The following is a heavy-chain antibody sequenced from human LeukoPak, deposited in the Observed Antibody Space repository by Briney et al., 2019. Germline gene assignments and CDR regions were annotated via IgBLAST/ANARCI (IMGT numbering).Heavy chain of an antibody. CDR1: GGSFSGYY. J-gene: IGHJ4*02. CDR2: IYHSGST. Sequence: SESLSLTCAVYGGSFSGYYWSWVRQPPGQGLAWIREIQPTGTGLEWIGDIYHSGSTNYNPSLKTRVTISVDTSKNQFSLKLSSVTAADTAVYYCARSSSGGVALEYWGQGNLVTVSS. V-gene: IGHV4-34*01. D-gene: IGHD3-3*01. CDR3: ARSSSGGVALEY.